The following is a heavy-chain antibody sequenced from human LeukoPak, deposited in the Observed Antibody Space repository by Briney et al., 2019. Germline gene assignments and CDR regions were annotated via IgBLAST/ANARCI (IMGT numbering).Heavy chain of an antibody. CDR2: INPDGSGK. V-gene: IGHV3-7*01. J-gene: IGHJ3*02. D-gene: IGHD3-16*01. Sequence: PGGSLRLSCAASGFRFGSDWMIWVRQAPGKGLEWVANINPDGSGKYYVDSVKGRFTISRDNGKNSLYLQLNSLRADDTAVYYCARYYDPPVGDAFDIWGQGTLVIVSS. CDR1: GFRFGSDW. CDR3: ARYYDPPVGDAFDI.